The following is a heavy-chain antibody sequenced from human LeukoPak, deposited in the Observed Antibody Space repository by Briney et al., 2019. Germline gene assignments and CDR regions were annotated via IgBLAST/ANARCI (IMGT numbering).Heavy chain of an antibody. CDR3: ACADEVGATTYY. CDR2: INPNSGGT. Sequence: GASVKVSCTASGYTFTGYYMHWVRQAPGQGLEWMGWINPNSGGTNYAQKFQGRVTMTRDTSISTAYMELSRLRSDDTAVYYCACADEVGATTYYWGQGTLVTVSA. V-gene: IGHV1-2*02. D-gene: IGHD1-26*01. J-gene: IGHJ4*02. CDR1: GYTFTGYY.